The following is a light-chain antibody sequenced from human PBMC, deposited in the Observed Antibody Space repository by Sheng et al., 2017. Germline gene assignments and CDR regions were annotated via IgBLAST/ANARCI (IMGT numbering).Light chain of an antibody. J-gene: IGKJ1*01. CDR2: KAS. V-gene: IGKV1-5*03. Sequence: DIQITQSPSTLSASVGDRVTITCRASQSVGPLLAWYQQKPGKAPKILIYKASILEDGVPSRFSGSGSGTDFTLTISSLQPDDSATYYCQHYSNDWRFGQGTKVEIK. CDR1: QSVGPL. CDR3: QHYSNDWR.